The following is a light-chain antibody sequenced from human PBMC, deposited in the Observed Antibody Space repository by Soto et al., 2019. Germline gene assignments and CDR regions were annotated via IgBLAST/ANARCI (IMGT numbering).Light chain of an antibody. Sequence: EIVLTQSPGTLSLSPGERATLSCRASQSVSSNYLAWYQQKPGQAPKVLIYRASIRATGIPDRFTGSGSGTDFTLTISRLEPEDFAVYYCQQYNKWPPWTFGQGTKVDIK. J-gene: IGKJ1*01. CDR2: RAS. CDR3: QQYNKWPPWT. CDR1: QSVSSNY. V-gene: IGKV3-20*01.